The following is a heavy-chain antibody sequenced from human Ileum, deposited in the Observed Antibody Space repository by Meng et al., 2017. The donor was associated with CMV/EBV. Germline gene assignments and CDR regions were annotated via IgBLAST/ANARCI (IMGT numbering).Heavy chain of an antibody. D-gene: IGHD2-2*01. CDR3: ARGPWNIVVVPVGPGSFDP. J-gene: IGHJ5*02. CDR1: GGSFSGYY. Sequence: SETLSLTCAVYGGSFSGYYWSWIRQPPGKGLEWSGEINHSGSTNYNPSLKSRVTISVDTSKNPFSLKLSSVTAADKAVYYCARGPWNIVVVPVGPGSFDPWGQGTLVTVSS. V-gene: IGHV4-34*01. CDR2: INHSGST.